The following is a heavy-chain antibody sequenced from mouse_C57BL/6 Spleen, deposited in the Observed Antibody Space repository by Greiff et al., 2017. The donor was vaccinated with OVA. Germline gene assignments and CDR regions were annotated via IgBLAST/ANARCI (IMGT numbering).Heavy chain of an antibody. CDR2: ISSGSSTI. V-gene: IGHV5-17*01. CDR1: GFTFSDYG. J-gene: IGHJ2*01. Sequence: DVHLVESGGGLVKPGGSLKLSCAASGFTFSDYGMHWVRQAPEKGLGWVAYISSGSSTIYYADTVKGRFTISRDNAKNTLFLQMTSLRSEDTAMYYCARARDGGFDYWGQGTTLTVSS. CDR3: ARARDGGFDY.